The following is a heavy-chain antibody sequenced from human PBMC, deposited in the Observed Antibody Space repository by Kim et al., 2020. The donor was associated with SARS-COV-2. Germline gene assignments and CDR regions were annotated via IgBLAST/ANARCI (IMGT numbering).Heavy chain of an antibody. CDR1: GFMFSTYD. Sequence: GGSLRLSCAASGFMFSTYDMTWVRQAPGRGLEWVASIGGGGAHIYYARSLRGRITISRDNARNSVSLQVDSLGTGDTATYFCARSLAPLRYHPLDVWGQGTTVTVSS. J-gene: IGHJ6*02. CDR2: IGGGGAHI. V-gene: IGHV3-21*01. CDR3: ARSLAPLRYHPLDV. D-gene: IGHD1-26*01.